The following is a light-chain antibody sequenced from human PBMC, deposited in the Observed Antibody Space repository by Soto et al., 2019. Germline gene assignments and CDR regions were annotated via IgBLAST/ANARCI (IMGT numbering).Light chain of an antibody. Sequence: QSALTQPASVSGSPGQSITISCTGTSSDVGNYNLVSWYQQYPGKVPKLMIYEVVKRPSAVSVRFSGSKSGNTASLTISGLQAEDEADYYCCSYSKSRTWVFGGGTKLTVL. CDR3: CSYSKSRTWV. CDR1: SSDVGNYNL. V-gene: IGLV2-23*02. CDR2: EVV. J-gene: IGLJ3*02.